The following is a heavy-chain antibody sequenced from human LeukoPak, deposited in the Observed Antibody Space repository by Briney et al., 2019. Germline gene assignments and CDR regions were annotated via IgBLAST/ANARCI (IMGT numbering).Heavy chain of an antibody. D-gene: IGHD1-26*01. Sequence: RSLRLSCAASGFTFSSYGMHWVRQAPGKGLEWVAVISYDGSNKYYADSVNGRFTISRDNSKNTLSLQMNSLRAEDTAVYYCAKSPSGGSRISRFDYWGQGILVTVSS. CDR3: AKSPSGGSRISRFDY. V-gene: IGHV3-30*18. J-gene: IGHJ4*02. CDR2: ISYDGSNK. CDR1: GFTFSSYG.